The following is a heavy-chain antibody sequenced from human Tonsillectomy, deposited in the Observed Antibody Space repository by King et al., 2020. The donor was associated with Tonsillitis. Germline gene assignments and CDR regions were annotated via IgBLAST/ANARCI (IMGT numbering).Heavy chain of an antibody. CDR2: ISWNSGSI. V-gene: IGHV3-9*01. Sequence: VQLVESGGGLVQPGRSLRLSCAASGFTFDDYAMHWVRQAPGKGLEWVSGISWNSGSIGYADSVKGRFTISRDNAKNSLYLQMNSLRAEDTALYYCESQPDYYYCMDVWGQGTTVTVSS. J-gene: IGHJ6*02. D-gene: IGHD2-2*01. CDR3: ESQPDYYYCMDV. CDR1: GFTFDDYA.